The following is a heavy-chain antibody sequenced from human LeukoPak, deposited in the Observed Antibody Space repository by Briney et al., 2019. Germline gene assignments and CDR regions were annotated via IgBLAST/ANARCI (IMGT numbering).Heavy chain of an antibody. J-gene: IGHJ4*02. D-gene: IGHD6-6*01. CDR1: GGSISSSSYY. V-gene: IGHV4-39*07. CDR3: ARVWMVSVFEYSSSSALFDY. CDR2: IYYSGST. Sequence: SETLSLTCTVSGGSISSSSYYWGWIRQPPGKGLEWIGSIYYSGSTYYNPSLKSRVTISVDTSKNQFSLKLSSVTAADTAVYYCARVWMVSVFEYSSSSALFDYWGQGTLVTVSS.